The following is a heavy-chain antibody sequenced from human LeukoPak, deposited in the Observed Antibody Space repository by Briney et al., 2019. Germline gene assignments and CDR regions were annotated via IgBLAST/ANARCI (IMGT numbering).Heavy chain of an antibody. J-gene: IGHJ4*02. V-gene: IGHV3-30-3*01. Sequence: GGSLRLSCAASGFAFSSYAMHWVRQAPGKGLEWVAVISYDGSNKYYAGSVKGRFTISRYNSKNTLYLQMNSLRAEDTAVYYCARVSSSGWYDLDYWGQGTLVTVSS. CDR1: GFAFSSYA. D-gene: IGHD6-19*01. CDR3: ARVSSSGWYDLDY. CDR2: ISYDGSNK.